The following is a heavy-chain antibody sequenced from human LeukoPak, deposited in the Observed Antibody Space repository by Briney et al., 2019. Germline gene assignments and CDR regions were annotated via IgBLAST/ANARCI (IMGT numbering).Heavy chain of an antibody. Sequence: GGSLRLSCAASGFTFSNAWMSWVRQAPGKGLEWVGRIKSKTDGGTTDYAAPVKGRFTISRDDSKNTLYLQMNSLKTEDTAVYYCTTDHCSSTSYYLNWGQGTLVTVSS. CDR2: IKSKTDGGTT. D-gene: IGHD2-2*01. CDR1: GFTFSNAW. V-gene: IGHV3-15*01. J-gene: IGHJ4*02. CDR3: TTDHCSSTSYYLN.